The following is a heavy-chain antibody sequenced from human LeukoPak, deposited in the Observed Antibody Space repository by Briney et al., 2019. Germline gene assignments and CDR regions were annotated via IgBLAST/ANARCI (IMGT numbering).Heavy chain of an antibody. CDR3: ARDFGYSGYGDY. J-gene: IGHJ4*02. V-gene: IGHV1-18*01. Sequence: ASVKVSCKASGYTFTSYGISWVRQAPGQGLEWMGWISAYNGNTNYAQKLQGRVTMTTDTSTSTDYMGLRSLRSDDTAVYYCARDFGYSGYGDYWGQGTLVTVSP. CDR1: GYTFTSYG. CDR2: ISAYNGNT. D-gene: IGHD5-12*01.